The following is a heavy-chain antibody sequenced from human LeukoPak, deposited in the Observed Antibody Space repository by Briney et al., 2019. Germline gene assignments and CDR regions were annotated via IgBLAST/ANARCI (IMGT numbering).Heavy chain of an antibody. V-gene: IGHV3-23*01. J-gene: IGHJ4*02. CDR2: IGYNGEFI. CDR3: AKRERYSDARATDFDY. Sequence: GGSLRLSCAASGFTFSTYAMTWVRQAPGKGLEWVSSIGYNGEFICYADSVKGRFTISRDNSKNTVYLQMHGLRVEDTAVYYCAKRERYSDARATDFDYWGQGTLVTVSS. D-gene: IGHD1-26*01. CDR1: GFTFSTYA.